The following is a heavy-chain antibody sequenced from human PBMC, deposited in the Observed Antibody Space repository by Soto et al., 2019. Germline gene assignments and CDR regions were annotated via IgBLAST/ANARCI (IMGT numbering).Heavy chain of an antibody. D-gene: IGHD2-21*01. J-gene: IGHJ6*02. Sequence: QVQVVESGGGVVRPGRSLRLSRAASGFNFNNYAMHWVRQAPGKGLEWVAVVSFDGTNTYYADSVKGRFTISRDSSNNTVSLQMNGLTSEDTAAYYCAKAGWGGDYYYGLDVWGQGTTVTVSS. CDR3: AKAGWGGDYYYGLDV. CDR1: GFNFNNYA. V-gene: IGHV3-30*18. CDR2: VSFDGTNT.